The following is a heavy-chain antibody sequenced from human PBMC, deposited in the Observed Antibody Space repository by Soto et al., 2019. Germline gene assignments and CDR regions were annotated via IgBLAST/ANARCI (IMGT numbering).Heavy chain of an antibody. V-gene: IGHV3-48*02. J-gene: IGHJ4*02. CDR1: GFTFSSYS. D-gene: IGHD3-16*02. CDR2: ISSSSTI. Sequence: GGSLRLSCAASGFTFSSYSMNWVRQAPGKGLEWVSYISSSSTIYYADSVKGRFTISRDNAKNSLYLQMNSLRDEDTAVYYCASNDYVWGSYRYKGFSDYWGQGTLVTVSS. CDR3: ASNDYVWGSYRYKGFSDY.